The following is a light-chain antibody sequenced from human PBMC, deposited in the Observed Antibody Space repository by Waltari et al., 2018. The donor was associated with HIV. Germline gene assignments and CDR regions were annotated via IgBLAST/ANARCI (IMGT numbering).Light chain of an antibody. Sequence: QSALTQPASVSGPPGQSITISCTGTSDDIGGSNLVSWSQHHPGKAPRLIIFDVDKRPSGLSVRFSGSKSGYTASLTISGLRTEGEADYFCCSKSTIYFGVLFGGGTTLTVL. CDR2: DVD. J-gene: IGLJ2*01. V-gene: IGLV2-23*02. CDR3: CSKSTIYFGVL. CDR1: SDDIGGSNL.